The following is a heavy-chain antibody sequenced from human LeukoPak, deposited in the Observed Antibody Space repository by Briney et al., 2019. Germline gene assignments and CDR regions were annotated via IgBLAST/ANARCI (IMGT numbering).Heavy chain of an antibody. CDR3: ARGHIDKTLELNFDY. D-gene: IGHD3-10*01. CDR1: GGSISSGGYY. CDR2: IHHSGST. J-gene: IGHJ4*02. V-gene: IGHV4-39*07. Sequence: PSETLSLTCTVSGGSISSGGYYWSWIRQPPGKGLEWIGEIHHSGSTNYNPSLKSRVTISVDTSKNQFSLKLSSVTAADTAVYYCARGHIDKTLELNFDYWGQGTLVTVSS.